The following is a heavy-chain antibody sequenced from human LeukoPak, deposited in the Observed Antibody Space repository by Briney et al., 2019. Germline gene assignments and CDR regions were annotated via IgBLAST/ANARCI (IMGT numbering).Heavy chain of an antibody. J-gene: IGHJ4*02. D-gene: IGHD5-18*01. V-gene: IGHV3-23*01. CDR1: GFTFTNYA. CDR2: ISSGSGVTT. CDR3: EGVRYSYGFSDY. Sequence: GGSLRLSCAASGFTFTNYAMSWVRQAPGKGLEWVSTISSGSGVTTYYADSVKGRFTISRDNSKNTLYLQINSLRAEDTAVYFCEGVRYSYGFSDYWGQGTLVTVSS.